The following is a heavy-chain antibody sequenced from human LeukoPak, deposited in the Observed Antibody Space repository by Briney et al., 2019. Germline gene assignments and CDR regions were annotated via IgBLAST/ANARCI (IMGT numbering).Heavy chain of an antibody. Sequence: SETLSLTCAVYGGSFSGYYWSWIRQPPGKGLEWIGEINHSGSTNYNPSLKSRVTISVDTSKNQFSLKLSSVTAADTAVYYCARVGQQLANDVNWFDPWGQGTLVTVSS. J-gene: IGHJ5*02. CDR3: ARVGQQLANDVNWFDP. CDR2: INHSGST. D-gene: IGHD6-13*01. CDR1: GGSFSGYY. V-gene: IGHV4-34*01.